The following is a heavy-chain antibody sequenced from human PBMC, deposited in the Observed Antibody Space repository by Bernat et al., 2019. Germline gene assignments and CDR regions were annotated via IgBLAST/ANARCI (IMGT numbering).Heavy chain of an antibody. CDR3: AHGPKGNSRLLDP. CDR1: GFTFRTYT. Sequence: EVQLLESGGGLVQPGGSLRLSCAASGFTFRTYTMSWVRQAPGKGLEWVSSISDSGDSTYYADSVTGRFTISRDNSKNTLSLQMNSLRAEDTALYYGAHGPKGNSRLLDPWGQGTLVTVSS. V-gene: IGHV3-23*01. J-gene: IGHJ5*02. CDR2: ISDSGDST. D-gene: IGHD4-23*01.